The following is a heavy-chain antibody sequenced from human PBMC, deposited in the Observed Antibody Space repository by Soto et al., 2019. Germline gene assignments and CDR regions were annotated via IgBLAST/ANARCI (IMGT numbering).Heavy chain of an antibody. CDR3: ARDKPESSSRYNWFDP. V-gene: IGHV4-59*01. J-gene: IGHJ5*02. Sequence: SETLSLTCTVSGGSISSYYWCWIRQPPGKGLEWIGYIYYSGITNYNPSLKSRVTISVDTSKNQFSLKLSSVTAADTAVYYCARDKPESSSRYNWFDPWGQGTLVTVSS. CDR1: GGSISSYY. D-gene: IGHD6-13*01. CDR2: IYYSGIT.